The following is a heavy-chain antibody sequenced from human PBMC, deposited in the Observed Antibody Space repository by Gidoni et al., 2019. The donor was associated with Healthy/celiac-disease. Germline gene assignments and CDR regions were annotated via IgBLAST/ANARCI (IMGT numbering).Heavy chain of an antibody. V-gene: IGHV3-30*18. CDR3: AKDQDDFWSGYFGRVGGGGYYYGMDV. CDR2: ISYDGSNK. J-gene: IGHJ6*02. Sequence: LEWVAVISYDGSNKYYADSVKGRFTISRDNSKNTLYLQMNSLRAEDTAVYYCAKDQDDFWSGYFGRVGGGGYYYGMDVWGQGTTVTVSS. D-gene: IGHD3-3*01.